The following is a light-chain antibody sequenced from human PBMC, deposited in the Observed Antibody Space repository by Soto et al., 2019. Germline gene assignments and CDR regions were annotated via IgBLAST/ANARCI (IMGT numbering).Light chain of an antibody. Sequence: EIVLTQSPGTLSLSPGERATLSCRASQSVDSTYLAWYQQKPDQSPRLLIYATSTRAAGIPDRFSGSGSGTDFTLTISRLEPDDVAVYYCQQYDTSPPMYPFGQGTKVEIK. CDR2: ATS. V-gene: IGKV3-20*01. J-gene: IGKJ2*01. CDR3: QQYDTSPPMYP. CDR1: QSVDSTY.